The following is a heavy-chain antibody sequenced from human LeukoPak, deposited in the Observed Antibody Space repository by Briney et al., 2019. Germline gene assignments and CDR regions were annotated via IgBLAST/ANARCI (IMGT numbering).Heavy chain of an antibody. V-gene: IGHV1-3*01. Sequence: ASVKVSCKASGYTFTSYAMHWVRQAPGQRLEWMGWINAGNGNTKYSQKFQGRVTITRDTSASTAYMELSSLRSEDTAEYYCARTYQWLEINAEYFQHWGQGTLVTVSS. CDR2: INAGNGNT. D-gene: IGHD6-19*01. CDR1: GYTFTSYA. J-gene: IGHJ1*01. CDR3: ARTYQWLEINAEYFQH.